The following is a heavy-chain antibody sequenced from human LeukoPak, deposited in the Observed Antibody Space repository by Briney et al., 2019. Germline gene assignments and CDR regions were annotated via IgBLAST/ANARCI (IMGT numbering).Heavy chain of an antibody. D-gene: IGHD2-2*01. V-gene: IGHV4-39*01. CDR1: GGSFSGYY. Sequence: PSETLSLTCAVYGGSFSGYYWGWIRQPPGKGLEWIGSIYYSGSTYYNPSLKSRVTISVDTSKNQFSLKLSSVTAADTAVYYCARLIIVVVPAANNWFDPWGQGTLVTVSS. CDR2: IYYSGST. CDR3: ARLIIVVVPAANNWFDP. J-gene: IGHJ5*02.